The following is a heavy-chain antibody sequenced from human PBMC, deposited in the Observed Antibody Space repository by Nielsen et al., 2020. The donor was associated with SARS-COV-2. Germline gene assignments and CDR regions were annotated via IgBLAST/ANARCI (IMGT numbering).Heavy chain of an antibody. CDR1: GGSISSSSYY. V-gene: IGHV4-39*01. CDR3: ARQDSSSWSGWFDP. Sequence: SETLSLTCTVSGGSISSSSYYWGWIRQPPGKGLEWIGSIYYSGSTYYNPSLKSRVTISVDTSKNQFSLKLSSVTAADTAVYYCARQDSSSWSGWFDPWGQGTLVTVSS. CDR2: IYYSGST. J-gene: IGHJ5*02. D-gene: IGHD6-13*01.